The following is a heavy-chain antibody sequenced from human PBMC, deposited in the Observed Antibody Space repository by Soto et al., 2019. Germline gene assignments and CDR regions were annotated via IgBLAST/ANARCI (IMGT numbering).Heavy chain of an antibody. J-gene: IGHJ4*02. CDR1: GGSISSSSYY. V-gene: IGHV4-39*01. CDR2: IYYSGST. CDR3: ARLRGVVASSLIDY. D-gene: IGHD2-15*01. Sequence: PSETLSLTCTVSGGSISSSSYYWGWIRQPPGKGLEWIGSIYYSGSTYYNPSLKSRVTISVDTSKNQVSLNLRSVTAADTAVYYCARLRGVVASSLIDYWGQGTLVTVSS.